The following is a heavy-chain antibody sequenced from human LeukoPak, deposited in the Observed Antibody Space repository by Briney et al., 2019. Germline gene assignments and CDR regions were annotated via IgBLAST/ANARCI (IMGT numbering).Heavy chain of an antibody. Sequence: GGSLRLSCAASGFTFSSYSMNWVRQAPRKGLEWVSSISSSSSYIYYADSVKGRFTISRDNAKNSLYLQMNSLRAEDTAVYYCARAPDFWSGYIDYWGQGTLVTVSS. CDR2: ISSSSSYI. V-gene: IGHV3-21*01. CDR1: GFTFSSYS. CDR3: ARAPDFWSGYIDY. D-gene: IGHD3-3*01. J-gene: IGHJ4*02.